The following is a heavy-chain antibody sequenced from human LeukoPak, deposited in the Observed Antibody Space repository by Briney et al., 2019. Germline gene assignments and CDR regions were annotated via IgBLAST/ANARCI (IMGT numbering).Heavy chain of an antibody. CDR3: AGKIDYSNYVPDAFDI. J-gene: IGHJ3*02. Sequence: KPGGSLRLSCAASGFTFSDYYMSWIRQAPGKGLEWVSYISSSGSTIYYADSVKGRFTISRDNAKNSLYLQMNSLRAEDTAVYYCAGKIDYSNYVPDAFDIWGQGTMVTVSS. CDR2: ISSSGSTI. D-gene: IGHD4-11*01. CDR1: GFTFSDYY. V-gene: IGHV3-11*04.